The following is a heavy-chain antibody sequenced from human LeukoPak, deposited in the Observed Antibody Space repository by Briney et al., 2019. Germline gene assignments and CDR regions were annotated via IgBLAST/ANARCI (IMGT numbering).Heavy chain of an antibody. J-gene: IGHJ5*02. Sequence: SETLSLTCAVYGGSFSGYYWSWIRQPPGKGLEWIGELNHSGSTNYNPSLKSRVTISVDTSKNQFSLKLSSVTAADTAVYYCAREANVVVAAKRHWFDPWGQGTLVTVSS. CDR3: AREANVVVAAKRHWFDP. V-gene: IGHV4-34*01. CDR1: GGSFSGYY. CDR2: LNHSGST. D-gene: IGHD2-15*01.